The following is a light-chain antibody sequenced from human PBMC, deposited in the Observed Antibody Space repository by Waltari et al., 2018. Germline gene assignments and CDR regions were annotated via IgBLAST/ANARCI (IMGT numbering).Light chain of an antibody. CDR1: QNVLYSSNNKNY. CDR2: WAS. CDR3: QQYYSTPIT. V-gene: IGKV4-1*01. J-gene: IGKJ3*01. Sequence: DIVMTQSPDSLAVSLGERAPPNCNYSQNVLYSSNNKNYLAWYQQKRGQPPKLLISWASTRESGVPDRFSGSGSGTDFTLTISSLQAEDVAVYYCQQYYSTPITFGPGTKVDIK.